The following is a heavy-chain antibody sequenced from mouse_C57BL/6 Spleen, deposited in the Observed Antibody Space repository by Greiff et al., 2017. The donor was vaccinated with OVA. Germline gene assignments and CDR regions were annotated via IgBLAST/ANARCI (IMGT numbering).Heavy chain of an antibody. J-gene: IGHJ2*01. CDR2: IDPENGDT. CDR3: TTGYYFDY. CDR1: GFNIKDDY. Sequence: VQLQQSGAELVRPGASVKLSCTASGFNIKDDYMHGVKQRPDQGLEWIGWIDPENGDTEYASKFQSKATITADTSSNTAYLQLSSLTSADTAVYNCTTGYYFDYWGQGTTLTVSS. V-gene: IGHV14-4*01.